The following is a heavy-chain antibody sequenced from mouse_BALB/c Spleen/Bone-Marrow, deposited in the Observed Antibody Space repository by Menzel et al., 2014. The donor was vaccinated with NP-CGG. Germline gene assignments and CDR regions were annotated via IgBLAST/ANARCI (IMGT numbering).Heavy chain of an antibody. CDR2: INPYNDVT. D-gene: IGHD2-10*02. CDR3: TRKKYGNYLFDY. J-gene: IGHJ2*01. Sequence: EVQLQQSGPELVKPGASVKISCKTSGYTFTEYTMHWMKQSHGRSLEWIGGINPYNDVTTYNQKFKGKATLTVDKSSSTAYMELRSLTSEDSAVYYFTRKKYGNYLFDYWGQGTPLPVSS. V-gene: IGHV1-18*01. CDR1: GYTFTEYT.